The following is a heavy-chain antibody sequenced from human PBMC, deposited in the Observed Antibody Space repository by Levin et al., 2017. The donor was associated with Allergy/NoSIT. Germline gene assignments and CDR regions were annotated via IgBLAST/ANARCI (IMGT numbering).Heavy chain of an antibody. CDR3: ARELAAPGGYYYYGMDV. J-gene: IGHJ6*02. D-gene: IGHD6-6*01. Sequence: EASVKVSCKGSGYSFTSYWIGWVRQMPGKGLEWMGIIYPGDSESRYSPSFQGQVTISADKSISTAYLQWSSLKASDTAMYYCARELAAPGGYYYYGMDVWGQGTTVTVSS. CDR2: IYPGDSES. CDR1: GYSFTSYW. V-gene: IGHV5-51*01.